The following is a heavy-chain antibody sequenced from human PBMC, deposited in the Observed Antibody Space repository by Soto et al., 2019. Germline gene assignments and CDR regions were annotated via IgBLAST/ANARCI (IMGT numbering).Heavy chain of an antibody. Sequence: GVLRLSCTTSGFPFSISWMHWVRQVPGKGLEWVSRITSDGSETIYADSVKGRFTISRDNAESTVYLQMNSLRAEDTGVYYCAKDWFNCIDLWGQGTPVTVSS. CDR3: AKDWFNCIDL. J-gene: IGHJ4*02. V-gene: IGHV3-74*01. CDR2: ITSDGSET. D-gene: IGHD2-15*01. CDR1: GFPFSISW.